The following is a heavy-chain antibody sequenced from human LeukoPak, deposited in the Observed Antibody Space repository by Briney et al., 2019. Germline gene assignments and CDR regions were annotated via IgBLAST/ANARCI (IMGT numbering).Heavy chain of an antibody. V-gene: IGHV1-2*02. D-gene: IGHD2-2*01. Sequence: ASVKVSCKASGYTFTGYYIHWVRQAPGQGLEWMGWINPNSGGTNYAQKFQGRVTMTRDTSISTAYMELSRLRSDDTAVYYCAIQLEEQLLWQYFDYWGQGTLVTVSS. CDR1: GYTFTGYY. CDR3: AIQLEEQLLWQYFDY. CDR2: INPNSGGT. J-gene: IGHJ4*02.